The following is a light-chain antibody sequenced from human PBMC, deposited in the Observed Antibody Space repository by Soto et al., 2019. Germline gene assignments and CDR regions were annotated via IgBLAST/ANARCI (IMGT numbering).Light chain of an antibody. CDR2: AAS. CDR1: QGISNF. Sequence: DIQMTQSPSSLSASVGDRVTLTCRASQGISNFLAWYQQKPGKVPRLLIYAASTLQSGVPSRFSGSGSGTDFTLTISSLQPEDVATYYCQKDNSAPYTFGQGTKLEIK. CDR3: QKDNSAPYT. V-gene: IGKV1-27*01. J-gene: IGKJ2*01.